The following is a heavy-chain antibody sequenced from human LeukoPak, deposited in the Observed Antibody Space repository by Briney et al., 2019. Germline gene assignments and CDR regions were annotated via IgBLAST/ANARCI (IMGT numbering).Heavy chain of an antibody. CDR3: TWRSGRDYWYFYL. Sequence: RGRSLRLSCAASGFTFSSYVMNWVRPAPGKGMEWDSTVSGSGVRTYYAESVKGRFTISRDNSKNTLYLQMNSLGAEDTAVYYCTWRSGRDYWYFYLWGRGNLVTVSS. V-gene: IGHV3-23*01. CDR2: VSGSGVRT. J-gene: IGHJ2*01. D-gene: IGHD3-3*01. CDR1: GFTFSSYV.